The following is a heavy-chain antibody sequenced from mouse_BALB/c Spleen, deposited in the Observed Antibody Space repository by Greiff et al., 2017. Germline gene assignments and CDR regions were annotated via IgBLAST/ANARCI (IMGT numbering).Heavy chain of an antibody. CDR1: GFNIQDTY. J-gene: IGHJ2*01. V-gene: IGHV14-3*02. D-gene: IGHD2-3*01. CDR3: APLYDGYYRYFDY. CDR2: IDPANGNT. Sequence: VQLKESGAELVTPGASVKLSCTASGFNIQDTYILWVKQRPEQGLEWIGRIDPANGNTKYDPNFQGKATITADTSSNTAYLQLSSLTSEDTAVYYCAPLYDGYYRYFDYWGQGTTLTVTS.